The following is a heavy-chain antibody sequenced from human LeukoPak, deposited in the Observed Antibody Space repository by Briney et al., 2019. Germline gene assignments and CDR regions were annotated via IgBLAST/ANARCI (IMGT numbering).Heavy chain of an antibody. CDR2: ISSSSSYI. CDR1: GFTFSSYS. CDR3: ARDRGSGSYGIFDY. J-gene: IGHJ4*02. V-gene: IGHV3-21*01. D-gene: IGHD3-10*01. Sequence: GGSLRLSCAASGFTFSSYSMNWVRQAPGRGLEWVSSISSSSSYIYYADSVKGRFTISRDNAKNSLYLQMNSLRAEDTAVYYCARDRGSGSYGIFDYWGQGTLVTVSS.